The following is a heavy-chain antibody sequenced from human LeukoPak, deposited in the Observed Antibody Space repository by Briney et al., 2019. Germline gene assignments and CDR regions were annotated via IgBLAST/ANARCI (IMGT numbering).Heavy chain of an antibody. CDR3: AGRVGGIN. Sequence: GGSLRLSCTASGFIFSSYSMHWVRQAPGKGLEFVSAISSNGGSTYYANSVKGRFTISRDNSKNTLYLQMNSLIAKDTAVYYCAGRVGGINWGQGTLVTVSS. J-gene: IGHJ4*02. V-gene: IGHV3-64*01. CDR2: ISSNGGST. D-gene: IGHD1-14*01. CDR1: GFIFSSYS.